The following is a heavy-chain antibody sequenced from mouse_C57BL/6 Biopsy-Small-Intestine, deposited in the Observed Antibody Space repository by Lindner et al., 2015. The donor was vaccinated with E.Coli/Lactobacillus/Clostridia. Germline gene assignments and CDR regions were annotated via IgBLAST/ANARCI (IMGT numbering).Heavy chain of an antibody. D-gene: IGHD2-3*01. CDR3: GRDRLSYSGSYDGFDI. V-gene: IGHV1-74*01. CDR2: ISAYNGDT. CDR1: GYTFTSYG. Sequence: SVKVSCKASGYTFTSYGITWVRQAPGQGLQWMGWISAYNGDTNYGQKFQGRVTMTTDTSTSTAYMELRSLRSDDTAVYYCGRDRLSYSGSYDGFDIWGQGTMVTVSS. J-gene: IGHJ3*01.